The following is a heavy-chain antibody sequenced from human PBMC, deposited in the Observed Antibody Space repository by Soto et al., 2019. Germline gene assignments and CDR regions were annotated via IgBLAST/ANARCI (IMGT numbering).Heavy chain of an antibody. V-gene: IGHV1-18*01. CDR1: GYTFTSYG. CDR3: ARGPYHWGGGTCYSSPPAY. J-gene: IGHJ4*02. Sequence: QVQLVQSGAEVKKPGASVKVSCRASGYTFTSYGISWVRQAPGQGLEWMGWINVCNGNTNYAQKLQGRVTMTTDTSTNTAYMDLRSLRSDDTAVYFCARGPYHWGGGTCYSSPPAYWGRGTLVTVSS. D-gene: IGHD2-15*01. CDR2: INVCNGNT.